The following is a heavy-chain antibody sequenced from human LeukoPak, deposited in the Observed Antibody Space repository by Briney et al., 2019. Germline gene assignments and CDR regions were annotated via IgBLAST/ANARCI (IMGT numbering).Heavy chain of an antibody. CDR3: ARYAEYYYDSSGYYYSYYYYGMDV. J-gene: IGHJ6*02. Sequence: ASVKVSCKASGYTFTGYYMHWVRQAPGQGLEWMGWINPNSGGTNYAQKLQGRVTMTTDTSTSTAYMELRSLRSDDTAVYYCARYAEYYYDSSGYYYSYYYYGMDVWGQGTTVTVSS. D-gene: IGHD3-22*01. CDR1: GYTFTGYY. CDR2: INPNSGGT. V-gene: IGHV1-2*02.